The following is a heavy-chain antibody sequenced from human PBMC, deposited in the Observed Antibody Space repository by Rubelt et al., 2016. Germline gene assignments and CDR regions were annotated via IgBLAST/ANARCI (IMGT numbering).Heavy chain of an antibody. CDR2: ISYDGGQR. CDR3: ARDRVSVRGCFDS. V-gene: IGHV3-30*04. J-gene: IGHJ5*01. CDR1: GFTFSAYT. D-gene: IGHD2-8*01. Sequence: GGVAQPGRSLRLSCAASGFTFSAYTMHWVRQAPGKALQWVAAISYDGGQRFYTDSVKGRFTISRDNSENTLFLQMNSLRPEDTAVYYCARDRVSVRGCFDSWGQGTLVTVSS.